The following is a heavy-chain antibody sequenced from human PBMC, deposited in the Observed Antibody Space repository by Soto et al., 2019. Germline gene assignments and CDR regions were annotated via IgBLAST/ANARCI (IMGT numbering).Heavy chain of an antibody. CDR3: AKDRYGYYYYGMDV. J-gene: IGHJ6*02. Sequence: GGSLRLSCAASGFTFSSYGMHWVRQAPGKGLEWVAVISYDGSNKYYADSVKGRFTISRDNSKNTLYLQMNSLRAEDTAVYYCAKDRYGYYYYGMDVWGQGTTVTVS. V-gene: IGHV3-30*18. CDR1: GFTFSSYG. CDR2: ISYDGSNK. D-gene: IGHD4-17*01.